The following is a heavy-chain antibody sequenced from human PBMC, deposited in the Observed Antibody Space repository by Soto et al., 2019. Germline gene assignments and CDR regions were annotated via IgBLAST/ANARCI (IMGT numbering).Heavy chain of an antibody. CDR2: ISPHNGNT. J-gene: IGHJ4*02. Sequence: LLVQSGGELKKPGTSVKVSCNTSGYTFNTYFITWVRQAPGQGLEWMGWISPHNGNTNYAEKFQGRVTMTADRITKKAYMELRNLRFDDTAVYYCARDTSNSFDYWGQGTPVTVS. CDR1: GYTFNTYF. CDR3: ARDTSNSFDY. D-gene: IGHD2-2*01. V-gene: IGHV1-18*01.